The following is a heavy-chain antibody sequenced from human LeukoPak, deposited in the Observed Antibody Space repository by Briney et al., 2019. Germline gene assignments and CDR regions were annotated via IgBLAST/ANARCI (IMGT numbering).Heavy chain of an antibody. D-gene: IGHD2-15*01. Sequence: GPCLRLSCVVAGVTFNIYRMTSVRQSPGNGMEWVLTYSTSGDRYYADFVTGRVTISRDDSKNTLYLQMHSLGAKDTAVYYCANARIVDSQGYFDYWGQGTLVTVSS. V-gene: IGHV3-23*01. CDR2: YSTSGDR. CDR3: ANARIVDSQGYFDY. J-gene: IGHJ4*02. CDR1: GVTFNIYR.